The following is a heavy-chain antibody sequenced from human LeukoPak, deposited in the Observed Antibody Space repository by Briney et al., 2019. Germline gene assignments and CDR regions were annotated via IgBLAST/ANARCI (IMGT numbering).Heavy chain of an antibody. V-gene: IGHV4-34*01. CDR2: INHSGST. J-gene: IGHJ6*03. CDR3: ARGVRQYYYGSGSYYPPFYYYYYMDV. D-gene: IGHD3-10*01. Sequence: SETLSLTSAVYGGSFSGYYWSWIRQPPGKGLEWIGEINHSGSTNYNPSLKSRVTISVDTSKNQFSLKLSSVTAADTAVYYCARGVRQYYYGSGSYYPPFYYYYYMDVWGKGTTVTVSS. CDR1: GGSFSGYY.